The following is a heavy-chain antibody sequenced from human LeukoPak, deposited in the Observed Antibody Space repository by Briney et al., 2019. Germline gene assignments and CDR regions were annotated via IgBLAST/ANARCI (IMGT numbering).Heavy chain of an antibody. CDR2: ISGSGGST. V-gene: IGHV3-23*01. J-gene: IGHJ4*02. CDR3: AKDRLFGVLITPLSDY. D-gene: IGHD3-3*01. CDR1: GFTFSSFA. Sequence: GGSLRLSCAASGFTFSSFAMSWVRQAPGKGLEWVSGISGSGGSTYYPDSVKGRFTISRDNSKNTLYLQMNGLRADDTAVYYCAKDRLFGVLITPLSDYWGQGTLVTVS.